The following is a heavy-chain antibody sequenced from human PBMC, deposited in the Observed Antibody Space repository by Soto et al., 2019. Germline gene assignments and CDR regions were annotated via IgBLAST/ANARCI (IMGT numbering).Heavy chain of an antibody. CDR1: GYIFTAYS. V-gene: IGHV1-46*01. CDR2: VNPSGGST. Sequence: GASVKVSCKAPGYIFTAYSMHWVRQAPGQGLEWMGVVNPSGGSTNYAQKFQGRITMTRDTSTSTVYMDLSSLTSEDTAVYYCAREENCSDGICYSEYFQRWGQGTLVTVSS. CDR3: AREENCSDGICYSEYFQR. J-gene: IGHJ1*01. D-gene: IGHD2-15*01.